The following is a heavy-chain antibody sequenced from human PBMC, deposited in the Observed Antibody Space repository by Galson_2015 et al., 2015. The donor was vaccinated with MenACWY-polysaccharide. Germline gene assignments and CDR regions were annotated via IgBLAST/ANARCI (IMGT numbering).Heavy chain of an antibody. CDR2: IKSKSDGGTT. D-gene: IGHD3/OR15-3a*01. CDR1: GVTLKNAW. CDR3: RPAS. J-gene: IGHJ5*02. V-gene: IGHV3-15*01. Sequence: SLRLSCAATGVTLKNAWMSWVRQAPGKGLEWVGRIKSKSDGGTTDYAAPVKGRFTISRDDSKNTMYLHMNSLKTEDTAVGLLRPASWGQGTLVTVSS.